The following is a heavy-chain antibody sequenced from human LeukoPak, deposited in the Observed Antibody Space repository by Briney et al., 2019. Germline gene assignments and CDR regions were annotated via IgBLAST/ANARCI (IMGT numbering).Heavy chain of an antibody. CDR1: GGTFAMST. J-gene: IGHJ4*02. Sequence: SVTVSFTASGGTFAMSTISWVRQAPGQGLERMGRIVPIYDTVNYAQKFQGRVTITADKSTTTAYMELSSLRSEDTAFYYCARDIDWNHDYWGQGTLVTVSS. D-gene: IGHD1-1*01. CDR2: IVPIYDTV. CDR3: ARDIDWNHDY. V-gene: IGHV1-69*08.